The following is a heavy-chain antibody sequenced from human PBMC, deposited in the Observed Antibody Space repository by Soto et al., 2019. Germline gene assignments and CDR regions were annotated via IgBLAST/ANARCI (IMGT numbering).Heavy chain of an antibody. CDR3: ARAGIAAAGTSSGYYYYGMDV. V-gene: IGHV1-69*13. J-gene: IGHJ6*02. CDR1: GGTFSSYA. D-gene: IGHD6-13*01. CDR2: IIPIFGTA. Sequence: SVKVSCKASGGTFSSYAISWVRQAPGQGLEWMGGIIPIFGTANYAQKFQGRVTITADESTSTAYMELSSLRSEDTAVYYCARAGIAAAGTSSGYYYYGMDVWGQGTTVTVSS.